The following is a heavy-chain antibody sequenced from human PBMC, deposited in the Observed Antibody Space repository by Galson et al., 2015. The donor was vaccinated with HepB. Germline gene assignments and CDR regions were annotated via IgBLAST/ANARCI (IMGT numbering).Heavy chain of an antibody. CDR2: ISSSSSYI. CDR3: ARDPEYYDILTGYYRLYYYYYYMDV. V-gene: IGHV3-21*01. Sequence: SLRLSCAASRFTFSSYSMNWVRQAPGKGLEWVSSISSSSSYIYYADSVKGRFTISRDNAKNSLYLQMNSLRAEDTAVYYCARDPEYYDILTGYYRLYYYYYYMDVWGKGTTVTVSS. J-gene: IGHJ6*03. D-gene: IGHD3-9*01. CDR1: RFTFSSYS.